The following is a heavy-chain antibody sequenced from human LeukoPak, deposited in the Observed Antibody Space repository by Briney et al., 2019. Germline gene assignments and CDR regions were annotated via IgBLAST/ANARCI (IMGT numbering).Heavy chain of an antibody. Sequence: GGSLRLSCAAAGFTFSSYAMSWVRQAPGKGLEWVSAISGSGGSTYYADSVKGRFTISRDNSKNTLYLQMNSLRAEDTAVYYCAKDDVYYDSFDYWGQGTLVTVSS. CDR2: ISGSGGST. CDR3: AKDDVYYDSFDY. V-gene: IGHV3-23*01. D-gene: IGHD3-22*01. CDR1: GFTFSSYA. J-gene: IGHJ4*02.